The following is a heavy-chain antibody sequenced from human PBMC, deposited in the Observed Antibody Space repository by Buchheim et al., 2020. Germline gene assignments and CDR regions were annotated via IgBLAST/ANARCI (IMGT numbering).Heavy chain of an antibody. J-gene: IGHJ4*02. CDR3: ARGDCSSASCYLYYFDY. CDR2: ISSSSSTI. Sequence: EVQLVESGGGLVQPGGSLRLSCAASGFTLSSNSMNWVRQAPGKGLEWVSYISSSSSTIYYADSVKGRFTIYRDNARNSLYLQMNSLRAEDTAVYYCARGDCSSASCYLYYFDYWGQGTL. V-gene: IGHV3-48*01. CDR1: GFTLSSNS. D-gene: IGHD2-2*01.